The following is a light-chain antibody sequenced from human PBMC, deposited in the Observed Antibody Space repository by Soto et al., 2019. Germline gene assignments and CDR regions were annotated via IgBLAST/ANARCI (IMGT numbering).Light chain of an antibody. Sequence: LTQSPGTLSLSPGERAAVSCRASQNVKNNYLVWYQQRPGQSPGPLIHGASSRAAGVPARFSGSGSGTDFNLNISRVEAEDVGVYYCKQDTNWPPWTFGRGTKVDIK. CDR2: GAS. CDR1: QNVKNNY. J-gene: IGKJ1*01. V-gene: IGKV3-20*01. CDR3: KQDTNWPPWT.